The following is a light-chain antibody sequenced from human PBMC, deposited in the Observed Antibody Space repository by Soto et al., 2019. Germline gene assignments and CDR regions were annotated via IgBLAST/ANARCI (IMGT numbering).Light chain of an antibody. J-gene: IGLJ1*01. V-gene: IGLV2-11*01. Sequence: QSVLSQPRSVSGSPGQSVTISCTGTSGDVGGYNYVSWYQQNPGKAPKLMIYYVTERPSGVPDRFSGSKSGNTASLAISGLQSEDEADYYCAAWDDSLNGHVFGTGTKVTVL. CDR3: AAWDDSLNGHV. CDR1: SGDVGGYNY. CDR2: YVT.